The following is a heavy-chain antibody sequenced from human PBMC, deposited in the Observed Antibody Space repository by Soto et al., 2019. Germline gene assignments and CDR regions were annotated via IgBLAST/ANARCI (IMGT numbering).Heavy chain of an antibody. Sequence: GGSLRLSCAASGFTFDDYAMHWVGRAPGKGLERVSGVSWEGGSIGYADSVKGRFTISRDNAKNSLYLQMNSLRAEDTALYYCAKDHDEDFGYDLDYFNYWGQGTLVTVSS. J-gene: IGHJ4*02. CDR3: AKDHDEDFGYDLDYFNY. CDR1: GFTFDDYA. CDR2: VSWEGGSI. D-gene: IGHD5-12*01. V-gene: IGHV3-9*01.